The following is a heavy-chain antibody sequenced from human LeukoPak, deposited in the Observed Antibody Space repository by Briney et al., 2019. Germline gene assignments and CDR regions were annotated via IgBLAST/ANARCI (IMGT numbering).Heavy chain of an antibody. CDR2: ISSSTAYI. D-gene: IGHD1-26*01. CDR3: ARGAAGYVGASSFDY. V-gene: IGHV3-21*01. Sequence: GGSLRLSCAASGFTFSSYSMNWVRQAPGKGLEWVSSISSSTAYISYADSVKGRFTISRDNAKNSLYLQMNSLRAEDTAVYYCARGAAGYVGASSFDYWGQGTLVTVSS. J-gene: IGHJ4*02. CDR1: GFTFSSYS.